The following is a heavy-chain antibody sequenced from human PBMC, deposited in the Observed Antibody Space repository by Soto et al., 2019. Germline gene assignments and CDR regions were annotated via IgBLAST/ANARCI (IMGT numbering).Heavy chain of an antibody. D-gene: IGHD3-10*01. CDR2: ISYDGSNK. Sequence: GGSLRLSCAASGFTFSSYGMHWVRQAPGKELEWVAVISYDGSNKYYTDSVKGRFTISRDNSKNTLYLQMNSLRAEDTAVYYCAKDFVYFRDYYYGMDVWGQGATVTVSS. CDR3: AKDFVYFRDYYYGMDV. V-gene: IGHV3-30*18. CDR1: GFTFSSYG. J-gene: IGHJ6*02.